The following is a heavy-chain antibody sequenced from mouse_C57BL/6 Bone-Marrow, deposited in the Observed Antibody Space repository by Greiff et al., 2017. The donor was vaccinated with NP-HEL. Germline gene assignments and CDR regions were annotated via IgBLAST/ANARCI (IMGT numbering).Heavy chain of an antibody. V-gene: IGHV1-69*01. Sequence: VQLQQPGAELVMPGASVKLSCKASGYTFTSYWMHWVKQRPGQGLEWIGEIDPSDSYTNYNQKFKGKSTLTVDKSSSTAYMQLSSLTSEDSAVYYCARLGDSNYVDYYAMDYWGQGTSVTVSS. J-gene: IGHJ4*01. CDR3: ARLGDSNYVDYYAMDY. D-gene: IGHD2-5*01. CDR2: IDPSDSYT. CDR1: GYTFTSYW.